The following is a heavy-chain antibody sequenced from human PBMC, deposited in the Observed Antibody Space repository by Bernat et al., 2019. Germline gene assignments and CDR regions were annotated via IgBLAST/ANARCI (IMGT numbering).Heavy chain of an antibody. CDR1: GFSLSTSGMC. CDR2: IDWDDDK. CDR3: ARLGGGGSGGYYFDY. J-gene: IGHJ4*02. D-gene: IGHD3-10*01. Sequence: QVTLRESGPALVKPTQTLTLTCTFSGFSLSTSGMCVSWIRQPPGKALEWLARIDWDDDKYYSTSLKTRLTISKDTSKNQVVLTMTNMDPVDTATYYCARLGGGGSGGYYFDYWGQGTLVTVSS. V-gene: IGHV2-70*15.